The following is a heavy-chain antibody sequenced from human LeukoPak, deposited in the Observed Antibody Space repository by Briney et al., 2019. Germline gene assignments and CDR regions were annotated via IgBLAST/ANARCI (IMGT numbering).Heavy chain of an antibody. J-gene: IGHJ4*03. CDR2: ISGDGGSI. CDR3: AKEDYSSSWYALDY. Sequence: GGSLRLSCAASGFTFDDYAIYWVRQGPGKGLEWVSLISGDGGSIYYADSVKGRFTISRDNSKNSLYLQMNSLRTEDTALYYCAKEDYSSSWYALDYWGQGTTVTVSS. CDR1: GFTFDDYA. V-gene: IGHV3-43*02. D-gene: IGHD6-13*01.